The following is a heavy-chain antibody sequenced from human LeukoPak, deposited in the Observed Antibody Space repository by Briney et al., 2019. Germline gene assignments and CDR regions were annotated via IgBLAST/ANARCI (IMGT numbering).Heavy chain of an antibody. D-gene: IGHD2-21*02. Sequence: GGSLRLSCAASGFTFRGYAMSWVRQAPGKGLEWVSSISDSGGISFFADSVKGRFAISRDNAKNSLYLQMNSLRAEDTAVYYCASYGGGDLLDYWGQGTLVTVSS. CDR2: ISDSGGIS. V-gene: IGHV3-23*01. J-gene: IGHJ4*02. CDR3: ASYGGGDLLDY. CDR1: GFTFRGYA.